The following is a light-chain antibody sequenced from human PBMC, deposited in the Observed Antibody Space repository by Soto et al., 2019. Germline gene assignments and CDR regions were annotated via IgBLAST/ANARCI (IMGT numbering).Light chain of an antibody. CDR1: SSDVGGYNY. Sequence: QSALTQPASVSGSPGQSITISCTGTSSDVGGYNYVSWYQQHPGKAPKFMIYDVSNRPSGVSNRFSGSKSGNTASLTISGLQAEDEADYYCCSNTTSNTRQIFFGTGTKLTVL. CDR2: DVS. V-gene: IGLV2-14*01. J-gene: IGLJ1*01. CDR3: CSNTTSNTRQIF.